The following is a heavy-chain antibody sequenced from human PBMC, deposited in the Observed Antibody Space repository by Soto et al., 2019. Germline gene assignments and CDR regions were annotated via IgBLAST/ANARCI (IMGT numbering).Heavy chain of an antibody. CDR1: GFSLSTSGVG. D-gene: IGHD2-21*02. CDR2: IYWNDDK. V-gene: IGHV2-5*01. Sequence: GSGPTLVNPTQTLTLTCTFSGFSLSTSGVGVGWIRQPPGKALEWLALIYWNDDKRYSPSLESRLTITKDTSKNQVVLTMTNMDPVDTATYYCAHRGKPLLPLEFDYWGQGTLVTVSS. J-gene: IGHJ4*02. CDR3: AHRGKPLLPLEFDY.